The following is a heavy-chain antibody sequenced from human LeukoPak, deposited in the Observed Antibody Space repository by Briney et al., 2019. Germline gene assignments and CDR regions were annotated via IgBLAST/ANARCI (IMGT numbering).Heavy chain of an antibody. V-gene: IGHV1-18*01. CDR2: ISAYNGNT. Sequence: ASVKVSCKASGYTFTSYGISWVRQAPGQGLEWMGWISAYNGNTNYAQKLQGRVTMTTDTSTSTVYMELSSLRSEDTAVYYCARAPNYGGSPAFDIWGQGTMVTVSS. D-gene: IGHD4-23*01. CDR3: ARAPNYGGSPAFDI. CDR1: GYTFTSYG. J-gene: IGHJ3*02.